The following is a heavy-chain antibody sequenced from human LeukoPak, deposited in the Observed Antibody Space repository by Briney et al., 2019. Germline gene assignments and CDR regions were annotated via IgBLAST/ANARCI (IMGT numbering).Heavy chain of an antibody. CDR1: GYTLTELS. V-gene: IGHV1-24*01. J-gene: IGHJ4*02. CDR2: FDPEDGET. CDR3: ATMHDSSGYWYYFDY. D-gene: IGHD3-22*01. Sequence: ASVKVSCKVSGYTLTELSMHWVRQAPGKGLEWTGGFDPEDGETIYAQKFQGRVTMTEDTSTDTAYMELSSLRSEDTAVYYCATMHDSSGYWYYFDYWGQGTLVTVSS.